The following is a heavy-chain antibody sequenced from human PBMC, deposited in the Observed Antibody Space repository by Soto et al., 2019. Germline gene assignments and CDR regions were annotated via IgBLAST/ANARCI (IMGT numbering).Heavy chain of an antibody. CDR3: ARGQYYYDSSGYYYLDP. J-gene: IGHJ5*02. Sequence: GGSLRLSCAVSGFGFSSAWITWIRQAPGRGLERVAIMNEDGSERYYEDSVKGRFTISRDNAKNSLYLQMNSLRAEDTAVYYCARGQYYYDSSGYYYLDPWGQGTLVTVSS. CDR2: MNEDGSER. CDR1: GFGFSSAW. V-gene: IGHV3-7*01. D-gene: IGHD3-22*01.